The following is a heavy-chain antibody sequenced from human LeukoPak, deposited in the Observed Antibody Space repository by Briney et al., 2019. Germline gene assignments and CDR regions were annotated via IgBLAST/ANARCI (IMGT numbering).Heavy chain of an antibody. D-gene: IGHD3-16*01. CDR2: IYDSGST. J-gene: IGHJ4*02. Sequence: SETLSLTCTVSGYSISSGYYWGWIRQPPGKGLEWIGNIYDSGSTYYNPSLKSRVTISVDTSKNQFSLKLSSVTAADTAVYYCARVRFGGVIGTFDYWGQGTLVTVSS. CDR3: ARVRFGGVIGTFDY. V-gene: IGHV4-38-2*02. CDR1: GYSISSGYY.